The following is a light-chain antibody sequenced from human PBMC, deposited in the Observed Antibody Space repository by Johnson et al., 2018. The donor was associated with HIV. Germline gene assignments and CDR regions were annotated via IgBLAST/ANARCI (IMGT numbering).Light chain of an antibody. Sequence: QSVLTQPPSVSAAPGQKVTISCSGSSSNIGNNYVSWYQQVPGTAPKLLIFDNNKRPSGIPDRFSGSKSGTSATLGITGLQTGDEADYYCGTWDNSLRGGFFGTGTKVTVL. CDR2: DNN. CDR1: SSNIGNNY. CDR3: GTWDNSLRGGF. V-gene: IGLV1-51*01. J-gene: IGLJ1*01.